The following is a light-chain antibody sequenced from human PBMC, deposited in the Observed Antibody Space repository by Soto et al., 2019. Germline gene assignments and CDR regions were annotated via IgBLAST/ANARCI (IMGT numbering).Light chain of an antibody. J-gene: IGLJ3*02. CDR1: SSDVGGSNH. CDR3: SSYSTSSTLVL. CDR2: DVN. V-gene: IGLV2-14*01. Sequence: QSALTQPASVYGSPGQSITISCTGTSSDVGGSNHVSWYQQHPGKAPKLMIFDVNSRPSGVSNRFSGSKSGNTASLSISGLQAEDEAEYYCSSYSTSSTLVLFGGGTKLTVL.